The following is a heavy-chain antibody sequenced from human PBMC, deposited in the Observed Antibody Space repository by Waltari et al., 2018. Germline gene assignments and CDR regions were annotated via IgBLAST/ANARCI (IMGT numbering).Heavy chain of an antibody. Sequence: QVQLAQSGAEVKSPGSSVTISCKASGLHIRGYTSSWVRQAPGQGLEWMGGFIPLSGSQIYTQKFQGRLTISADGSTRTTVMELRNLRYEDTAVYFCARGYRYDSSERFYLDHWGQGTPVIVSS. V-gene: IGHV1-69*12. CDR3: ARGYRYDSSERFYLDH. D-gene: IGHD3-22*01. J-gene: IGHJ4*02. CDR2: FIPLSGSQ. CDR1: GLHIRGYT.